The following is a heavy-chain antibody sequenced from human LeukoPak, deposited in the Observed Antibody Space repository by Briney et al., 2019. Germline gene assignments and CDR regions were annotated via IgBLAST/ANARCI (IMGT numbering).Heavy chain of an antibody. CDR2: IIPIFGTA. D-gene: IGHD3-16*02. Sequence: SVKVSCKASGGTFSSYAISWVRQAPGQGLEWMGGIIPIFGTANYAQKFQGRVTITTDESTSTAYMGLSSLRSEDTAVYYCARCGEVITFGGVIVPHYYMDVWGKGTTVTVSS. J-gene: IGHJ6*03. CDR3: ARCGEVITFGGVIVPHYYMDV. CDR1: GGTFSSYA. V-gene: IGHV1-69*05.